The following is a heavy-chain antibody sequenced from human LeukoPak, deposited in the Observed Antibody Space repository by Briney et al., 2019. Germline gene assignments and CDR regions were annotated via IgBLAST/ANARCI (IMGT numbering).Heavy chain of an antibody. J-gene: IGHJ4*02. Sequence: PGGSLRLSCAASGFTFNNYAMSWVRQVPGKGLEWVSAITGSDGDTYYADSVKGRFTISRDISKNTLYLQMNSLRAEDTAVYYCVKRFDYWGQGTLVTVSS. V-gene: IGHV3-23*01. CDR3: VKRFDY. CDR1: GFTFNNYA. CDR2: ITGSDGDT.